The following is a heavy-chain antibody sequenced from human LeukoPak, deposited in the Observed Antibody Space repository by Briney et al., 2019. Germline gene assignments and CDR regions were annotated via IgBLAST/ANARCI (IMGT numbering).Heavy chain of an antibody. D-gene: IGHD1-26*01. J-gene: IGHJ4*02. V-gene: IGHV1-18*01. CDR3: ARTYRGYYFDY. Sequence: ASVKVSCKASGYTFSAYGISWVRQAPGQGLEWMGWISAYNGNTNYAQKPQGRVNMTTDTSTSTAYMELRSLRSDDTAVYYCARTYRGYYFDYWGQGTLVTVSS. CDR2: ISAYNGNT. CDR1: GYTFSAYG.